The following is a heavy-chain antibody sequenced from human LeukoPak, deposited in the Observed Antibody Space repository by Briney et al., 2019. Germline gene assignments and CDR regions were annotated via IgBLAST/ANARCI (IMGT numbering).Heavy chain of an antibody. J-gene: IGHJ5*02. CDR2: IYYSGSA. CDR1: GGSVSSGSDY. D-gene: IGHD2-8*01. Sequence: SETLSLTCTVSGGSVSSGSDYWSWIRQPPGKGLEWIGNIYYSGSATYNPSLKSRVTISLDMSKNQLSLKLSSVTAADTAVYYCARGEWWLDPWGQGTLVAVSS. V-gene: IGHV4-61*01. CDR3: ARGEWWLDP.